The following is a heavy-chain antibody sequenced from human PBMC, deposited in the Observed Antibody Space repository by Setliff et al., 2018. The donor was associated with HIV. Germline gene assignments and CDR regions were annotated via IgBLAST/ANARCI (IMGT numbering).Heavy chain of an antibody. CDR3: SRSGVTPYYYYGMDV. CDR1: GYTFTTYG. J-gene: IGHJ6*02. Sequence: ASVKVSCKASGYTFTTYGVNWVRQAPGQGLEWMGWINSYNGNTKFAQKFQGRVTMTTDTSTTTDFRELRSLKADDTGIYYCSRSGVTPYYYYGMDVWGQGTKXTVSS. CDR2: INSYNGNT. V-gene: IGHV1-18*04. D-gene: IGHD3-10*01.